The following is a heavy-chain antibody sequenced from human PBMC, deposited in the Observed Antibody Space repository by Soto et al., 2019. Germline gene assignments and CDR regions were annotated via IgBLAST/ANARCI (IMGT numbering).Heavy chain of an antibody. Sequence: QSQTLSLTCAISGDSVSSNSAAWNWIRQSPSRGLEWLGRTYYRSKWYNDYAVSVKSRITINPYTSKNQFSLQLNSVTPEETAVYYCARGGKAAAYKDDAFYIWGQGTIVTVSS. V-gene: IGHV6-1*01. CDR1: GDSVSSNSAA. CDR2: TYYRSKWYN. CDR3: ARGGKAAAYKDDAFYI. J-gene: IGHJ3*02. D-gene: IGHD6-13*01.